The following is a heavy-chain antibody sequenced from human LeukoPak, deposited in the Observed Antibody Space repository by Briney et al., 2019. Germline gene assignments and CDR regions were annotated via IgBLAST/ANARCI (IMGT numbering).Heavy chain of an antibody. CDR3: ARGAQVSTVMLP. J-gene: IGHJ4*02. Sequence: ASVKVSCKASGYTFTGYYMHWVRQAPGQGLEWMGRINPNSGGTNYAQKFQGRVTMTRATSISTAYMELSRLRSDDTAVYYCARGAQVSTVMLPWGQGTLVTVSS. V-gene: IGHV1-2*06. CDR2: INPNSGGT. CDR1: GYTFTGYY. D-gene: IGHD4-17*01.